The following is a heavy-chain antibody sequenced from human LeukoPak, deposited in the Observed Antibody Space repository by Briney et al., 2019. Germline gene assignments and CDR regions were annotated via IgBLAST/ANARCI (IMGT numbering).Heavy chain of an antibody. V-gene: IGHV4-59*12. CDR1: GGSISSYY. D-gene: IGHD5-12*01. CDR2: IYYSGST. J-gene: IGHJ4*02. Sequence: SETLSLTCTVSGGSISSYYWSWIRQPPGKGLEWIGYIYYSGSTNYNPSLKSRVTISVDTSKNQFSLKLRSVTAADTAVYYCARDGSYDGFDQWGQGTLVTVSS. CDR3: ARDGSYDGFDQ.